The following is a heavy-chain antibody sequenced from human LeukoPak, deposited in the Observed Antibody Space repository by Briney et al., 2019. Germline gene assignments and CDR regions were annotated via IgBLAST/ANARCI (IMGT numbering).Heavy chain of an antibody. CDR1: GGTFSSYA. CDR3: ARDRIAVAGRKYYYYMDV. D-gene: IGHD6-19*01. Sequence: SVKVSCKASGGTFSSYAISWVRQAPGQGLEWMGGIIPIFGTANYAQKFQGRVTITADESTSTAYMELSSLRSEDTAVYYCARDRIAVAGRKYYYYMDVWGKGTTVTVSS. V-gene: IGHV1-69*13. J-gene: IGHJ6*03. CDR2: IIPIFGTA.